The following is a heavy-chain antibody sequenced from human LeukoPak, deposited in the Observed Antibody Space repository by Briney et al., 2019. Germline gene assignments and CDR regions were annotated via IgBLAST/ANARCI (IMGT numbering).Heavy chain of an antibody. CDR1: GFTFSSYE. D-gene: IGHD3-22*01. CDR3: ARPSSPYYDSSAGGY. CDR2: ISSSGSTI. V-gene: IGHV3-48*03. J-gene: IGHJ4*02. Sequence: GGSLRLSCAASGFTFSSYEMNWVRQAPGKGLEWVSYISSSGSTIYYADSVKGRFTISRDNAKNSLYLQMNSLRAEDTAVYYCARPSSPYYDSSAGGYWGQGTLVTVSS.